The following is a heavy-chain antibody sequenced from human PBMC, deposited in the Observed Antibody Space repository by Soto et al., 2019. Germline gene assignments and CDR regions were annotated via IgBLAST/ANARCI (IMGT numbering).Heavy chain of an antibody. Sequence: EVQLVQSGAEVKKPGESLRISCKGSGYSFTSYWINWVRQMPGKGLEWMGRIDPSDSYTNYSPSFQGHVTISADKSISTAYLQWSSLKASDTAMYYCARRHSGSSAFDPWGQGTLVTVSS. CDR3: ARRHSGSSAFDP. CDR1: GYSFTSYW. D-gene: IGHD6-13*01. V-gene: IGHV5-10-1*01. CDR2: IDPSDSYT. J-gene: IGHJ5*02.